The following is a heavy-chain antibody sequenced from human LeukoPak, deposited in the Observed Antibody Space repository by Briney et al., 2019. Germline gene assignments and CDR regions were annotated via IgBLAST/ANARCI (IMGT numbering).Heavy chain of an antibody. CDR3: AKDIVDYYDSSGYLDY. CDR2: ISWNSGSI. CDR1: GFTFDDYA. Sequence: GGSLRLPCAASGFTFDDYAMHWVRQAPGKGLEWVSGISWNSGSIGYADSVKGRFTISRDNAKNSLYLQMNSLRAEDTALYYCAKDIVDYYDSSGYLDYWGQGTLVTVSS. D-gene: IGHD3-22*01. V-gene: IGHV3-9*01. J-gene: IGHJ4*02.